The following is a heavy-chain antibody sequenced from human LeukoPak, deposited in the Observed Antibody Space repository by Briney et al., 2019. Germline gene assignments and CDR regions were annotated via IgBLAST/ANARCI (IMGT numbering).Heavy chain of an antibody. CDR2: ISYDGSYK. V-gene: IGHV3-30*18. CDR1: GFTFSSYG. D-gene: IGHD2-2*01. CDR3: AKVGVPAAIFMDV. Sequence: GGSLRLSCAASGFTFSSYGMHWVRQAPGKGLEWVAVISYDGSYKYYADSVKGRFTISGDNSKNTLYLQMNSLRAEDTAVYYCAKVGVPAAIFMDVWGQGTTVTVSS. J-gene: IGHJ6*02.